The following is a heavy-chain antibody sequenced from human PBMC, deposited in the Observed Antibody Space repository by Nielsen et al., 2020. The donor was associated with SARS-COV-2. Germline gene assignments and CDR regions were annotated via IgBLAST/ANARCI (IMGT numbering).Heavy chain of an antibody. CDR3: AKDMGPLLLWFGEGGWFDP. D-gene: IGHD3-10*01. CDR1: GFTFKNYA. CDR2: ISWNSGSI. J-gene: IGHJ5*02. V-gene: IGHV3-9*01. Sequence: GGSLRLSCAASGFTFKNYAMSWVRQAPGRGLEWVSGISWNSGSIGYADSVKGRFTISRDNAKNSLYLQMNSLRAEDTALYYCAKDMGPLLLWFGEGGWFDPWGQGTLVTVSS.